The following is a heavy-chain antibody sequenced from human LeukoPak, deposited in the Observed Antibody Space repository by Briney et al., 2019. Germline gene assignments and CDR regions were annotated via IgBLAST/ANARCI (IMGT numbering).Heavy chain of an antibody. D-gene: IGHD6-13*01. CDR1: GFTFSSYA. CDR3: AHSPDTGYSSSWYFDY. J-gene: IGHJ4*02. CDR2: ISGSGGST. V-gene: IGHV3-23*01. Sequence: GGSLRFSCAASGFTFSSYAMSWVRQAPGKGLEWVSAISGSGGSTYYADSVKGRFTISRDNSKNTLYLQMNSLRAEDTAVYYCAHSPDTGYSSSWYFDYWGQGTLVTVSS.